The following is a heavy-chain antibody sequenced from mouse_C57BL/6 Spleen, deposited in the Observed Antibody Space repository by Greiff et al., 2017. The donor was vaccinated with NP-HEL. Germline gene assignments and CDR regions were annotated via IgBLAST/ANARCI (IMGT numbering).Heavy chain of an antibody. CDR3: ARSTTVVYFDY. V-gene: IGHV1-80*01. CDR1: GYAFSSYW. J-gene: IGHJ2*01. D-gene: IGHD1-1*01. CDR2: IYPGDGDT. Sequence: QVQLQQSGAELVKPGASVKISCKASGYAFSSYWMNWVKQRPGKGLEWIGQIYPGDGDTNYNGKFKGKATLTADKSSSTAYMQLSSLTSEDSAVYCCARSTTVVYFDYWGQGTTLTVSS.